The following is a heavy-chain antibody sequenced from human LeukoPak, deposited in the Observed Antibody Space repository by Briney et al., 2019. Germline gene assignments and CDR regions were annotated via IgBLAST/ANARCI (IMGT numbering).Heavy chain of an antibody. CDR1: GFTFTDYW. J-gene: IGHJ4*02. V-gene: IGHV3-74*01. CDR2: INTDTRGT. D-gene: IGHD2-2*01. Sequence: GGSLRLSCAASGFTFTDYWMHWVRQAPGKGLVWVSIINTDTRGTYYADSVKGRFTISRDNAKNTLYLQMNSLRAEDTAVYYCARDYCGTTSCLDYWGQGTLVTVSS. CDR3: ARDYCGTTSCLDY.